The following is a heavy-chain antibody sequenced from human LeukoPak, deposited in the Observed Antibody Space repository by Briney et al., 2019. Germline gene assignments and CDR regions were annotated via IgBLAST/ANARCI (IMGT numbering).Heavy chain of an antibody. V-gene: IGHV4-4*07. D-gene: IGHD3-10*01. CDR1: GGSISSYY. CDR3: ARMSLLWFEEYKYFDY. CDR2: IYSSGST. J-gene: IGHJ4*02. Sequence: SETLSLTCTVSGGSISSYYWSWIRQPAGKGLEWIGRIYSSGSTNYNPSLKSRVTISVDTSKNQFSLKLSSVTAADTAVYYCARMSLLWFEEYKYFDYWGQGTLVTVSS.